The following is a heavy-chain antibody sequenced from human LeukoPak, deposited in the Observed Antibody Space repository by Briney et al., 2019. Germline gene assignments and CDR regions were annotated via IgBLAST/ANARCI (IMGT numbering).Heavy chain of an antibody. CDR1: GYTFTSYG. J-gene: IGHJ5*02. V-gene: IGHV1-18*01. CDR2: ISAYNGNT. CDR3: ARDYRGGWYNSFDP. Sequence: ASVPVSCKASGYTFTSYGISWVRQAPGQGLEWMGWISAYNGNTNYAQKLQGRVTMTTDTSTSTAYMELRSLRSDDTAVYYCARDYRGGWYNSFDPWGQGTPVTVSS. D-gene: IGHD6-19*01.